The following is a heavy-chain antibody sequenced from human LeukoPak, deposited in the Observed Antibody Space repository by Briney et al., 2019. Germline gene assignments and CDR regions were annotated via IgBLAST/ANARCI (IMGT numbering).Heavy chain of an antibody. CDR3: ARGDDRSGYDAFDI. CDR2: INYSGST. CDR1: VDSITSYY. V-gene: IGHV4-59*01. J-gene: IGHJ3*02. D-gene: IGHD3-22*01. Sequence: SETLSLTCTVPVDSITSYYSCCGPHPPGKGLEWIGYINYSGSTNYNTYLKSRVTISVDTSKNQFSLKVSSVTAADTAVYYCARGDDRSGYDAFDIWGQGKMVTVSS.